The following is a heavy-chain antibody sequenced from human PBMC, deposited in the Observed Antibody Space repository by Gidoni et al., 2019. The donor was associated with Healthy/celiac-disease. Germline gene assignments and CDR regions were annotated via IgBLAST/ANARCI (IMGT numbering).Heavy chain of an antibody. CDR2: IYYSGST. D-gene: IGHD6-13*01. Sequence: QLQLQESGPGLVKPSETLSLTCTVSGGSISSSSYYWGWIRQPPGKGLEWIGSIYYSGSTYYNPSLKSRVTISVDTSKNQFSLKLSSVTAADTAVYYCARPRGPYSSSWWDAFDIWGQGTMVTVSS. CDR1: GGSISSSSYY. V-gene: IGHV4-39*01. CDR3: ARPRGPYSSSWWDAFDI. J-gene: IGHJ3*02.